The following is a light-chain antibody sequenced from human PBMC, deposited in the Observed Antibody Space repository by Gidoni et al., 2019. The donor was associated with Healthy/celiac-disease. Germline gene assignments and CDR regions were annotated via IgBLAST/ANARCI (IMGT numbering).Light chain of an antibody. J-gene: IGLJ2*01. CDR3: NSRDSSGVV. CDR2: GKN. CDR1: SLRSYY. Sequence: SSELTQDHAVSVALGQTVRITCQGDSLRSYYASWYQQKPGQAPVLVIYGKNNRPSVIPDRFSGSSSGNTASLTITGAQAEDEADYYCNSRDSSGVVFGGGTKLTVL. V-gene: IGLV3-19*01.